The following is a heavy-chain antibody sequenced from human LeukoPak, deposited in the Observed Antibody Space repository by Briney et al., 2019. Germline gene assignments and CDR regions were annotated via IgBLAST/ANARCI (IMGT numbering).Heavy chain of an antibody. Sequence: SETLSLTCVVSGDSVSSTNYYWGWIRQPPGKGLEWIGTTHYSGNTYYNPSLKSRVTISLDTSKNQFSLRLNSVTAADTAVYYCAREGAYRTYGDYSPFDFWGQRTLVTVSS. CDR1: GDSVSSTNYY. CDR3: AREGAYRTYGDYSPFDF. J-gene: IGHJ5*01. V-gene: IGHV4-39*07. D-gene: IGHD4-17*01. CDR2: THYSGNT.